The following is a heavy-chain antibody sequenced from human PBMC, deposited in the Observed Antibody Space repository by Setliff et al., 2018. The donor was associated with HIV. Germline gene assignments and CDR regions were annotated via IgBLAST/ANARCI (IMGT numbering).Heavy chain of an antibody. J-gene: IGHJ4*02. CDR1: GYTFTSYA. CDR3: ARDEVPLVTAAPFDY. D-gene: IGHD2-21*02. CDR2: INTNTGNP. V-gene: IGHV7-4-1*02. Sequence: ASVKVSCKASGYTFTSYAMNWVRQAPGQGLEWMGWINTNTGNPTYAQGFTGRFVFSLDTSVSTAYLQIRSLKAEDTAVYYCARDEVPLVTAAPFDYWGQGTLVTVSS.